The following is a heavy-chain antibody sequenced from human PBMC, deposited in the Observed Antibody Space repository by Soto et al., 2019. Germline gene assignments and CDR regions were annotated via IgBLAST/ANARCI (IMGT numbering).Heavy chain of an antibody. D-gene: IGHD3-3*01. J-gene: IGHJ5*02. CDR1: GYTFTSYG. CDR3: ARAQTYYDFWSGLMNWFDP. Sequence: QVQLVQSGAEVKKPGASVKVSCKASGYTFTSYGISWVRQAPGQGLEWMGWISAYNGNTNYAQKLQGRVTMTPDTSTSTAYMELRSLRSDDTAVYYCARAQTYYDFWSGLMNWFDPWGQGTLVTVSS. V-gene: IGHV1-18*01. CDR2: ISAYNGNT.